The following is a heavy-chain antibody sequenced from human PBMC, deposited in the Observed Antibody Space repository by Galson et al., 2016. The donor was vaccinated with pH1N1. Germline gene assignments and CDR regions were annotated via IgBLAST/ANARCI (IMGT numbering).Heavy chain of an antibody. CDR2: ISSSGSGSTI. D-gene: IGHD4-23*01. J-gene: IGHJ6*02. V-gene: IGHV3-48*03. CDR1: GFTFSSYE. Sequence: SLRLSCAASGFTFSSYEMNWVRQAPGKGLEWVSYISSSGSGSTIYYADSVKGRFTISRDNAKNSLYLQMNSLRAADTAVYYCARDHDGGDYYYYGMDVWGQGTTVTVSS. CDR3: ARDHDGGDYYYYGMDV.